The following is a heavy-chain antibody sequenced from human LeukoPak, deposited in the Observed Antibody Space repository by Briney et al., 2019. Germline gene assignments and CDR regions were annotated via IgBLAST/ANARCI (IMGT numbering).Heavy chain of an antibody. Sequence: SETLSLTCAVSGGSISSSNWWSWVRQPPGKGLEWIGEIYHSGSTNYNPSLKSRVTISVDKSKNQFSLKLYSVTAADTAVYYCARARDRGYDYDYWGQGTLVTVSS. V-gene: IGHV4-4*02. CDR2: IYHSGST. CDR3: ARARDRGYDYDY. J-gene: IGHJ4*02. CDR1: GGSISSSNW. D-gene: IGHD5-12*01.